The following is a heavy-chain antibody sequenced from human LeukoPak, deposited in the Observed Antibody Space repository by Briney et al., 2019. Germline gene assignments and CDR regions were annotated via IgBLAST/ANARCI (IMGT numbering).Heavy chain of an antibody. Sequence: GGSLRLSCAASGFIFSSYGMHWVRQAPGKGLEWVAVIWYDGSNKYYADSVKGRFTISRDNSKNTLYLQMNSLRAEDTAVYYCARDIDRYYYYGMDVWGQGTTVTVSS. V-gene: IGHV3-33*01. CDR3: ARDIDRYYYYGMDV. D-gene: IGHD1-14*01. CDR2: IWYDGSNK. J-gene: IGHJ6*02. CDR1: GFIFSSYG.